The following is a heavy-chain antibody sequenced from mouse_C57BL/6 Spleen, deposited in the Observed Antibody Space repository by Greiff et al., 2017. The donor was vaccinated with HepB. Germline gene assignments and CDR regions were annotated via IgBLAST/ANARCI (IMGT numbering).Heavy chain of an antibody. CDR3: TRDILLLRSAWFAY. J-gene: IGHJ3*01. V-gene: IGHV5-9-1*02. CDR1: GFTFSSYA. D-gene: IGHD1-1*01. CDR2: ISSGGDYI. Sequence: EVQRVESGEGLVKPGGSLKLSCAASGFTFSSYAMSWVRQTPEKRLEWVAYISSGGDYIYYADTVKGRFTISRDNARNTLYLQMSSLKSEDTAMYYCTRDILLLRSAWFAYWGQGTLVTVSA.